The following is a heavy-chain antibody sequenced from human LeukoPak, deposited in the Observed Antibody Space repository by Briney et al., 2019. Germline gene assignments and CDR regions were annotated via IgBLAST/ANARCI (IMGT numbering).Heavy chain of an antibody. D-gene: IGHD3-22*01. CDR2: INPNSGGT. CDR1: GYTFTGYY. Sequence: ASVKVSCKASGYTFTGYYMHWVRQAPGQGLEWMGWINPNSGGTNYAQKFQGRVTMTRDTSISTAYMELSRLRSDDTAVYYCARGGNYYDSSGYLPYWGQGTLVTVSS. J-gene: IGHJ4*02. V-gene: IGHV1-2*02. CDR3: ARGGNYYDSSGYLPY.